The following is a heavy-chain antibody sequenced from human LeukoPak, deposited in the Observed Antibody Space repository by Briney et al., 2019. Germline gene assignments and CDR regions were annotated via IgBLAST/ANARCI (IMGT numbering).Heavy chain of an antibody. CDR2: INHSGST. CDR1: GXSFSGYY. V-gene: IGHV4-34*01. CDR3: ARRKRSGCSSTSCLLNWFDP. J-gene: IGHJ5*02. D-gene: IGHD2-2*01. Sequence: SETLSLTCAVYGXSFSGYYWSWIRQPPGKGLEWIGEINHSGSTNYNPSLKSRVTISVDTSKNQFSLKLSSVTAAYTAVYYCARRKRSGCSSTSCLLNWFDPWGQGTLVTVSS.